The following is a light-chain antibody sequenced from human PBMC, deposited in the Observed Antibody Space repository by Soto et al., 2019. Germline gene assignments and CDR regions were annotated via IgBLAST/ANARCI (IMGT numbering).Light chain of an antibody. Sequence: QSALTQPRSVSGAPGQSVTISCAGSSSDIGAYDYVSWFQQHPGKAPKLMIYDVNKRPSGVPARFSASKSGNTASLTISGLQADDEADYYCCSFVGGFTFVFGNGTKVTVL. J-gene: IGLJ1*01. V-gene: IGLV2-11*01. CDR2: DVN. CDR3: CSFVGGFTFV. CDR1: SSDIGAYDY.